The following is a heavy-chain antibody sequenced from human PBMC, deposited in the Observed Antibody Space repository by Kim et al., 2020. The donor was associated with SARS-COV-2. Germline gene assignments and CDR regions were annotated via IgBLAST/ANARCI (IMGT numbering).Heavy chain of an antibody. V-gene: IGHV4-59*13. CDR1: GGSISNYY. J-gene: IGHJ4*01. Sequence: SETLSLTCTVSGGSISNYYWSWIRQPPGKGLEWIGYIYYSGSTNYNPSLKSRVTMSVDTSKNQFSLKLSSVTAADTAVYYCARSLYDSSGYYYFPFDSWG. D-gene: IGHD3-22*01. CDR2: IYYSGST. CDR3: ARSLYDSSGYYYFPFDS.